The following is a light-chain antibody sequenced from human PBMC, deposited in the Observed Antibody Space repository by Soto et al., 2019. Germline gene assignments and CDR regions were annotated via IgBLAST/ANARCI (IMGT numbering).Light chain of an antibody. V-gene: IGKV3-15*01. J-gene: IGKJ1*01. Sequence: EIVMTQSPATLSVSPGERATLSCRASQSVSSNLAWYQQKPGQPPRLLIYATSTRATDIPTRFSGSGSGTEFTLTISSPPSEDVAVYYYQQYNSWPPWAFGQGTKVEI. CDR2: ATS. CDR1: QSVSSN. CDR3: QQYNSWPPWA.